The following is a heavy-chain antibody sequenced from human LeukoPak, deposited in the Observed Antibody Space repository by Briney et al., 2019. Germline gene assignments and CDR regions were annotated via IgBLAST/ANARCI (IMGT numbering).Heavy chain of an antibody. J-gene: IGHJ4*02. D-gene: IGHD4-17*01. CDR3: ATEIVGYGDVHYFDS. V-gene: IGHV1-24*01. Sequence: ASVKVSCKVSGYTLTEISMHWVRQAPGQGLEWMGGFNPEDVETIYARSFQGRLTVTEDTSTDTAYMELSSLRAEDTAMYYCATEIVGYGDVHYFDSWGQGTLVPVSS. CDR2: FNPEDVET. CDR1: GYTLTEIS.